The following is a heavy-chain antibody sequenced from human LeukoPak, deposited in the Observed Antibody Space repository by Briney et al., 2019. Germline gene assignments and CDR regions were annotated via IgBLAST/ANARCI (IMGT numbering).Heavy chain of an antibody. CDR3: ARDYYDSSGYKWFDP. CDR1: GYTFTSYA. J-gene: IGHJ5*02. CDR2: INAGNGNT. D-gene: IGHD3-22*01. V-gene: IGHV1-3*01. Sequence: VASVKVSCKASGYTFTSYAMHWVRQAPGQRLEWMGWINAGNGNTKYSQKFQGRVTITRDTSASTAYMELSSLRSEDTAVYYCARDYYDSSGYKWFDPWGQGTLVTVSS.